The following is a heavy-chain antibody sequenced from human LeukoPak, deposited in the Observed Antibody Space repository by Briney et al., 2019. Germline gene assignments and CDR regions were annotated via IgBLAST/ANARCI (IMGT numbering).Heavy chain of an antibody. CDR1: GYTFTGYY. D-gene: IGHD3-3*01. CDR2: INPNSGGT. CDR3: ARTASLTIFGVPFPGH. J-gene: IGHJ4*02. V-gene: IGHV1-2*02. Sequence: ASVKVSCKASGYTFTGYYMHWVRQAPGQGLEWMGWINPNSGGTNYAQKFQGRVTMTRDTSISTAYMELSRLRSDDTAVYYCARTASLTIFGVPFPGHWGQGTLVTVSS.